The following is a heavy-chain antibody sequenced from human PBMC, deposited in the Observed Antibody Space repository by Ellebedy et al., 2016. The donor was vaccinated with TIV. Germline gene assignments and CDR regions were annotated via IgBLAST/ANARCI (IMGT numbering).Heavy chain of an antibody. Sequence: GESLKISCAASGFTFSSYTMNWVRQAPGKGLEGVSVIYSGGTTYYADSVKGRFTISRDNSKNTLYLQMNSLRAEDTAVYYCATSPSFNYWGQGTLVTVSS. CDR3: ATSPSFNY. J-gene: IGHJ4*02. CDR1: GFTFSSYT. CDR2: IYSGGTT. V-gene: IGHV3-53*01.